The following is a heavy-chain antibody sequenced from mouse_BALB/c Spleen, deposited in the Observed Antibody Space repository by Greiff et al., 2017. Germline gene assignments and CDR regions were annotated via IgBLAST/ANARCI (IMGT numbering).Heavy chain of an antibody. Sequence: VHVKQSGPELVKPGASVKMSCKASGYTFTSYVMHWVKQKPGQGLEWIGYINPYNDGTKYNEKFKGKATLTSDKSSSTAYMELSSLTSEDSAVYYCARDTTVVGNWGQGTTLTVSS. CDR2: INPYNDGT. CDR3: ARDTTVVGN. J-gene: IGHJ2*01. CDR1: GYTFTSYV. V-gene: IGHV1-14*01. D-gene: IGHD1-1*01.